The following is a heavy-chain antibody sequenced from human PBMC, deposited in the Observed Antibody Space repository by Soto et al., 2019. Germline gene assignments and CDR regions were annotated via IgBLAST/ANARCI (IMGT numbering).Heavy chain of an antibody. CDR3: ARGALGYCSGGSCYRYYYYGMDV. CDR2: IYYSGST. Sequence: QVQLQESGPGLVKPSQTLSLTCTVSGGSISSGGYYWSWIRQHPGKGLEWIGYIYYSGSTYYNPSLKCRVTISVDTSKHQFSRKLSSVTAADTAVYYCARGALGYCSGGSCYRYYYYGMDVWGQGTTVTVSS. V-gene: IGHV4-31*03. D-gene: IGHD2-15*01. J-gene: IGHJ6*02. CDR1: GGSISSGGYY.